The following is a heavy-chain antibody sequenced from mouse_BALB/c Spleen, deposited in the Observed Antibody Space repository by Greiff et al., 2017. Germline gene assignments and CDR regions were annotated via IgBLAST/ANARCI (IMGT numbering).Heavy chain of an antibody. Sequence: EVMLVESGGGLVQPGGSRKLSCAASGFTFSSFGMHWVRQAPEKGLEWVAYISSGSSTIYYADTVKGRFTISRDNPKNTLFLQMTSLRSEDTAMYYCARGGNWYYFDYWGQGTTLTVSS. D-gene: IGHD4-1*01. CDR2: ISSGSSTI. CDR3: ARGGNWYYFDY. V-gene: IGHV5-17*02. J-gene: IGHJ2*01. CDR1: GFTFSSFG.